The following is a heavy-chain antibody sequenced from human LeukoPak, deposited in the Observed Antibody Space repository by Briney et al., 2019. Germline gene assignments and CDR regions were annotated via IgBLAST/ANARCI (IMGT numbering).Heavy chain of an antibody. CDR2: IWYDGSNK. V-gene: IGHV3-33*01. Sequence: GGSLRLSCAASGFSFSNYGMHGVRQAPGKGLEWVAIIWYDGSNKYYADSVKGRFTISRDNSKNTLYLQMNSLRVEDTGVYYCATEGVAVAGFDYWGQGTLVTVSS. J-gene: IGHJ4*02. D-gene: IGHD6-19*01. CDR3: ATEGVAVAGFDY. CDR1: GFSFSNYG.